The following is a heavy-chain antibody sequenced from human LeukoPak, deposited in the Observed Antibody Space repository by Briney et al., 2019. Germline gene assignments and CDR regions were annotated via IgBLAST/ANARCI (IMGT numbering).Heavy chain of an antibody. D-gene: IGHD1-7*01. CDR1: GYTFTSYG. Sequence: ASVKVSCKASGYTFTSYGISWVRQAAGQGLEWMGWFSGYNGNTTDAQKLQGRVTMTTDTSTSTAYMGLRSLRSDGTAMYDCARGVGTKAQDFDYSGQATLVTASS. CDR3: ARGVGTKAQDFDY. V-gene: IGHV1-18*01. CDR2: FSGYNGNT. J-gene: IGHJ4*02.